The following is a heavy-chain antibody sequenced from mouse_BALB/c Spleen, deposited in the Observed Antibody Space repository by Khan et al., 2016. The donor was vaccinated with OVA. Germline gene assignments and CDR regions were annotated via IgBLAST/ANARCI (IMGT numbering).Heavy chain of an antibody. CDR2: INTYTGEP. J-gene: IGHJ4*01. Sequence: QIQLVQSGPELKKPGETVKISCKASGYTFKNHGMNWVKQAPGKGLKWMGWINTYTGEPTYVEDFKGRFAFSLETSASTAYLQINNLKNEDTATYFWARPPFFSYVMVYWGQGTLVTVSS. V-gene: IGHV9-3-1*01. CDR1: GYTFKNHG. CDR3: ARPPFFSYVMVY.